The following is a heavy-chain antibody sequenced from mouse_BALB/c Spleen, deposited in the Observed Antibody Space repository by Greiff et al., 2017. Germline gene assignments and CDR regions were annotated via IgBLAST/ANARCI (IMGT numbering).Heavy chain of an antibody. V-gene: IGHV5-12-2*01. D-gene: IGHD1-1*01. CDR2: ISNGGGST. J-gene: IGHJ1*01. CDR1: GFTFSSYT. CDR3: ARRYSDWYFDV. Sequence: EVMLVESGGGLVQPGGSLKLSCAASGFTFSSYTMSWVRQTPEKRLEWVAYISNGGGSTYYPDTVKGRFTISRDNAKNTLYLQMSSLKSEDTAMYYCARRYSDWYFDVWGAGTTVTVSS.